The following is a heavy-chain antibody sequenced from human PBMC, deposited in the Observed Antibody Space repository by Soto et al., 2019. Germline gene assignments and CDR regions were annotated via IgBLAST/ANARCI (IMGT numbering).Heavy chain of an antibody. CDR1: GYSINSDNW. V-gene: IGHV4-4*02. D-gene: IGHD1-26*01. CDR3: ARVSGSYYYGMDV. J-gene: IGHJ6*02. CDR2: IYHSGTT. Sequence: SETLSLTCAVSGYSINSDNWWSWVRQPPGTGLEWIGEIYHSGTTNYNPSLKSRVTISVDKSKNQFSLKLSSVTAADTAVYYCARVSGSYYYGMDVWGQGTTVNVSS.